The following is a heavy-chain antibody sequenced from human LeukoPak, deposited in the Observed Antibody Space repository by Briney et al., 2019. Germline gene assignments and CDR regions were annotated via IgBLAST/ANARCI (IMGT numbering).Heavy chain of an antibody. CDR2: IHYSGIT. J-gene: IGHJ3*02. Sequence: SETLSLTCTVSGASISSYYWSWIRQPPGKGLEYIGYIHYSGITNYNPTLKSRVTISVDTSKNQFSLRLSSVTAADTAVYYCARHDTRGGAYDIWGQGTMVTVSS. V-gene: IGHV4-59*08. CDR3: ARHDTRGGAYDI. CDR1: GASISSYY. D-gene: IGHD3-10*01.